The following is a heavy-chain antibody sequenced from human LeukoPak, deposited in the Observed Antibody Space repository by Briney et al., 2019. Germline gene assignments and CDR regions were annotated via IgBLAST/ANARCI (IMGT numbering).Heavy chain of an antibody. CDR2: ISSSGSTI. J-gene: IGHJ6*03. CDR1: GFTFSTYE. D-gene: IGHD1-26*01. Sequence: PGGSLRLSCAASGFTFSTYEMTWVRQSPGKGLEWVSYISSSGSTIYYADSVKGRFTISRDNARNSLYLQMNSLRAEDTAVYYCARRRSGSYYGGYYMDVWGKGTTVTVSS. V-gene: IGHV3-48*03. CDR3: ARRRSGSYYGGYYMDV.